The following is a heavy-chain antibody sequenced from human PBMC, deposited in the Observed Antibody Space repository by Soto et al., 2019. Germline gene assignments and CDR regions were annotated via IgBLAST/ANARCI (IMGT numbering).Heavy chain of an antibody. D-gene: IGHD2-21*01. J-gene: IGHJ5*02. CDR2: ISYDGSNK. Sequence: GGSLRLPCAASGFTFSSYGMHWVRQAPGKGLEWVAVISYDGSNKYYADSVKGRFTISRDNSKNTLYLQMNSLRAEDTAVYYCAKEVVAPTGWFDPWGQGTLVTVSS. CDR3: AKEVVAPTGWFDP. V-gene: IGHV3-30*18. CDR1: GFTFSSYG.